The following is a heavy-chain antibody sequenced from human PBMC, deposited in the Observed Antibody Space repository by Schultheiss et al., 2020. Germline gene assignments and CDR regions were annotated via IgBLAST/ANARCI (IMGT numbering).Heavy chain of an antibody. CDR1: GYTFTSYD. CDR2: INPNSGGT. V-gene: IGHV1-2*02. D-gene: IGHD2-8*01. J-gene: IGHJ6*02. Sequence: ASVKVSCKASGYTFTSYDINWVRQAPGQGLEWMGWINPNSGGTNYAQKFQGRVTMTRDTSISTAYMELSRLRSDDTAVYYCARAWDDIVLMVYAINPPDYGMDVWGQGTTVTVSS. CDR3: ARAWDDIVLMVYAINPPDYGMDV.